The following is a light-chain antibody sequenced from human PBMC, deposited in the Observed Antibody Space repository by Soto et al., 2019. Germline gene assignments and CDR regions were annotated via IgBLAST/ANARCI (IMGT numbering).Light chain of an antibody. Sequence: QSVLTQPASVSGSPGQSVTISCTGTSSDVGGFNYVSWYQQYPGIAPKLLIFEVNHRPSGVSDRFSGSKSGNTASLTISGLQAEDEADYYCTSYSSSSTFYVFGSGTKVTVL. CDR1: SSDVGGFNY. J-gene: IGLJ1*01. CDR3: TSYSSSSTFYV. V-gene: IGLV2-14*01. CDR2: EVN.